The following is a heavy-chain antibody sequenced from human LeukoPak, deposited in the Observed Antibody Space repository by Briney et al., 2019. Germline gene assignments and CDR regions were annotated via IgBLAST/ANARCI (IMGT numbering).Heavy chain of an antibody. CDR1: GGSISSFY. D-gene: IGHD3-22*01. J-gene: IGHJ5*02. CDR2: IYHSGTT. V-gene: IGHV4-59*01. CDR3: ARGLNYYDGSGYCNWFDP. Sequence: SETLSLTCTVSGGSISSFYWSWIRQPPGKGLEWIGFIYHSGTTKYNPSFESRVTMSVDRSRKQFSLNLSSVTAADTAVYYCARGLNYYDGSGYCNWFDPWGQGTLVTVSS.